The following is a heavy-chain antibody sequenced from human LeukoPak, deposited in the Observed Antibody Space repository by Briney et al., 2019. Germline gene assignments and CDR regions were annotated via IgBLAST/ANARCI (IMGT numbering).Heavy chain of an antibody. CDR3: ARDTYYDSSGYSGGYFDY. V-gene: IGHV4-39*07. Sequence: SQTLSLTCTVSAGSISSSSYYWGWIRQPPVEGLEWIGSSYYSGCTYYNPSLKSRVTISVDTSKNQFSLRLSSVTAAETAVYYCARDTYYDSSGYSGGYFDYWGQGTLVTVSS. D-gene: IGHD3-22*01. CDR2: SYYSGCT. CDR1: AGSISSSSYY. J-gene: IGHJ4*02.